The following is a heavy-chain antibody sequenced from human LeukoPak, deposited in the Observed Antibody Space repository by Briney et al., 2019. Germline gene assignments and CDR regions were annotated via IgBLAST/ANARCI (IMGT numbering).Heavy chain of an antibody. CDR3: AKDIAAAGTGWYFDL. CDR1: GFTFDDYA. J-gene: IGHJ2*01. V-gene: IGHV3-9*01. Sequence: PGGSLRLSCAASGFTFDDYAMHWVRQATGEGLEGVSGISWNSGSIGYADSVKGRFTISRDNAKNSLYLQMNSLRAEDTALYYCAKDIAAAGTGWYFDLWRRGTLVTVSS. D-gene: IGHD6-13*01. CDR2: ISWNSGSI.